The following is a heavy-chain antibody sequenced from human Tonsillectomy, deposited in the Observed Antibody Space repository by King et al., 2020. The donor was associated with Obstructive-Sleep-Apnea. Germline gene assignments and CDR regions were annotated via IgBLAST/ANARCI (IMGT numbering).Heavy chain of an antibody. Sequence: VQLVESGGGVVQPGRSLRLSCAASGFTFSSYAMHWVRQAPGKGLEWVAVISYDGSNKYYVDSVKGRFTISRDNSKNTLYLQMNSLRAEDTAVYYWARDIRSSSWYQVFYYYYGMDVWGQGTTVTVSS. CDR2: ISYDGSNK. D-gene: IGHD6-13*01. CDR1: GFTFSSYA. V-gene: IGHV3-30-3*01. CDR3: ARDIRSSSWYQVFYYYYGMDV. J-gene: IGHJ6*02.